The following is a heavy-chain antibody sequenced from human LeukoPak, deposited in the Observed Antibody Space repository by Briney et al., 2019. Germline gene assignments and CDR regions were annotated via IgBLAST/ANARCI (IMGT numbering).Heavy chain of an antibody. V-gene: IGHV3-49*03. CDR1: GFTFDDYA. CDR2: IRSKDYGETT. D-gene: IGHD2-21*01. CDR3: SRGRIATDC. Sequence: GGSLRLSCTAPGFTFDDYAMSRFRQAPGKGLEWVGVIRSKDYGETTEYAASVKGRFTISRDDSKSIAYLQLNSLKTEDTAVYYCSRGRIATDCWGQGTLVTVSS. J-gene: IGHJ4*02.